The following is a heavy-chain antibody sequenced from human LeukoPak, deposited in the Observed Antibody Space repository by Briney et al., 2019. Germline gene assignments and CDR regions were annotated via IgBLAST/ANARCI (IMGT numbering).Heavy chain of an antibody. Sequence: PGGSLRLSCAASGFTLSSYGMHWVRQAPGKGLEWVAVIWYDGSNKYYADSVKGRFTISRDNSKNTLYLQMNSLRAEDTAVYYCARDRLQYYYYGMDVWGQGTTVTVSS. V-gene: IGHV3-33*01. J-gene: IGHJ6*02. CDR3: ARDRLQYYYYGMDV. D-gene: IGHD4-11*01. CDR1: GFTLSSYG. CDR2: IWYDGSNK.